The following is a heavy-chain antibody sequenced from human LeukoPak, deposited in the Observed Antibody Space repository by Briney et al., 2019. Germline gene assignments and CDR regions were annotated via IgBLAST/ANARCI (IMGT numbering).Heavy chain of an antibody. V-gene: IGHV3-7*01. D-gene: IGHD2-21*01. CDR1: GFTFSSYW. CDR3: AKYCGGDCYGMDV. Sequence: GRSLRLSCTASGFTFSSYWMSWVRQAPGKGLEWVANIKQDGSEKDYVDSVKDRFTISRDNAKNSLYLQLNSLRAEDTAVYYCAKYCGGDCYGMDVWGQGTTVTVSS. CDR2: IKQDGSEK. J-gene: IGHJ6*02.